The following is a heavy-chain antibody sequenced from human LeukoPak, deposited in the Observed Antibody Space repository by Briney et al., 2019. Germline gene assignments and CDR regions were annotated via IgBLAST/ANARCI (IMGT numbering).Heavy chain of an antibody. CDR3: ARDGIYCSGGSCPFDP. D-gene: IGHD2-15*01. Sequence: ASVKVSCKASGYTFTSYYMHWVRQAPGQGLEWMGWINPNSGGTNYAQKFQGRVTMTRDTSISTAYMELSRLRSDDTAVYYCARDGIYCSGGSCPFDPWGQGTLVTVSS. CDR2: INPNSGGT. CDR1: GYTFTSYY. J-gene: IGHJ5*02. V-gene: IGHV1-2*02.